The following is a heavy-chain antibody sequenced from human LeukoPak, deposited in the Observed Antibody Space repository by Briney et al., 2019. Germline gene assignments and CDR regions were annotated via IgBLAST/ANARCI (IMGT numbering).Heavy chain of an antibody. V-gene: IGHV5-51*01. CDR3: GMSGDRVPLQDDVFDV. CDR2: IYPGDSGP. Sequence: GEALKISCKVSGYSFTSYCIGWGRPMPGKGREWMGIIYPGDSGPTYSPSFQGQVTISVDKSINTAFLQWSSLQASDTAMYYCGMSGDRVPLQDDVFDVWGQGTMVTVST. CDR1: GYSFTSYC. D-gene: IGHD1-26*01. J-gene: IGHJ3*01.